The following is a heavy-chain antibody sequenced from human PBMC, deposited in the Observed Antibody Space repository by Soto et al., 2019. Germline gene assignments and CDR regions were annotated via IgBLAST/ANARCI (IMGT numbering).Heavy chain of an antibody. J-gene: IGHJ4*02. CDR3: AEMPVATTADY. CDR2: IKTNAEGGTT. D-gene: IGHD5-12*01. V-gene: IGHV3-15*01. Sequence: EVQLVESGGGLVKPGGSLRLSCVGSGFTFANAWMNWVRQAPGKGLEWVGLIKTNAEGGTTNYAAPVKGRFTISRDDSKDTVYLHMSSLTTEDTAVYYCAEMPVATTADYWGRGTLVTVSS. CDR1: GFTFANAW.